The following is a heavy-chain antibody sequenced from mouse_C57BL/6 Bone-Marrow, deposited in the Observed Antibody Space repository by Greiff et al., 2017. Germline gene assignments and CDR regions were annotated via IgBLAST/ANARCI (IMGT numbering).Heavy chain of an antibody. CDR1: GYTFTSYW. Sequence: QVQLQQPGAELVRPGSSVKLSCKASGYTFTSYWMDWVKQRPGQGLEWIGDIYPGSGSTNYNEKFKSKATLTVDTSSSTAYMQLSSLTSEDSAVYYCATPFAYWGQGTLVTVSA. J-gene: IGHJ3*01. V-gene: IGHV1-55*01. CDR3: ATPFAY. CDR2: IYPGSGST.